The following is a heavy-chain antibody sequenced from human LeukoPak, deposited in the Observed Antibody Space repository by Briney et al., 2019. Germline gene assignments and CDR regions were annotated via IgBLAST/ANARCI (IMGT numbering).Heavy chain of an antibody. CDR2: ISYDGSNK. D-gene: IGHD1-26*01. Sequence: GGSLRLSCAASGFTFSSYAMHWVRQAPGKGLEWVAVISYDGSNKYYADSVKGRFTISRDNSKNTLYLQMNSLRAEDTAVYYCERYHYHSTGSSLDYWGQGTLVTVSS. CDR1: GFTFSSYA. CDR3: ERYHYHSTGSSLDY. J-gene: IGHJ4*02. V-gene: IGHV3-30-3*01.